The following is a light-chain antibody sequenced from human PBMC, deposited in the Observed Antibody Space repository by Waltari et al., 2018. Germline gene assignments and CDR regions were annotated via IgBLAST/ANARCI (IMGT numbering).Light chain of an antibody. CDR3: MIWHSSASV. Sequence: QAVLTQPSSLSASPGASVRLTCTLHSGINVDDRTIYWYQQKPGKPPQYLLRFRSDFYKQQAAGLPSRFSGSKDASANAGILLISGLQSEDESDYYCMIWHSSASVFGGGTTLTFL. CDR2: FRSDFYK. CDR1: SGINVDDRT. J-gene: IGLJ2*01. V-gene: IGLV5-45*03.